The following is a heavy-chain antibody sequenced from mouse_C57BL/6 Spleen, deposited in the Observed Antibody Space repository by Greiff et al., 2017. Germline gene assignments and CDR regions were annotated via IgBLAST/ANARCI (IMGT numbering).Heavy chain of an antibody. Sequence: QVQLQQPGAELVMPGASVKLSCKASGYTFTSYWMHWVKQRPGQGLEWIGEIDPSDSYTNYNQKFKGKYTLTVDKSSRPAYMQLSRLTSEDSAVYYCARSRDYGGFDYWGKGTTLTVSS. CDR3: ARSRDYGGFDY. V-gene: IGHV1-69*01. CDR2: IDPSDSYT. J-gene: IGHJ2*01. D-gene: IGHD2-4*01. CDR1: GYTFTSYW.